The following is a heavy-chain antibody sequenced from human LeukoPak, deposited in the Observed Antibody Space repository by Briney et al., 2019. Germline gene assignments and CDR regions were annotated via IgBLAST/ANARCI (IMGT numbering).Heavy chain of an antibody. V-gene: IGHV4-59*01. Sequence: SETLSLTCTVSGVSISSYYWSWIRQPPGKGLEWIGYIYYSGSTNYNPSLKSRVTISVDTSKNQFSLKLSSVTAADTAVYYCARGTYYYDSSSYSAGAFDIWGQGTMVTVSS. D-gene: IGHD3-22*01. CDR3: ARGTYYYDSSSYSAGAFDI. CDR1: GVSISSYY. CDR2: IYYSGST. J-gene: IGHJ3*02.